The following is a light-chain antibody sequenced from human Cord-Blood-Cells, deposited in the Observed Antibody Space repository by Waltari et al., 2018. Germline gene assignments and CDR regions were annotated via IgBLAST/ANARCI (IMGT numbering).Light chain of an antibody. CDR1: QSVSSY. V-gene: IGKV3-11*01. J-gene: IGKJ2*01. CDR2: DAS. Sequence: EIVLTQSPATLSLSPGARATLSCRASQSVSSYLAWYQQKPGQAPRLLSYDASNRATGIPAMFSGSGSGTDFTLTISSLEPEDFAVYYCQQRSNSFTFGQGTKLEIK. CDR3: QQRSNSFT.